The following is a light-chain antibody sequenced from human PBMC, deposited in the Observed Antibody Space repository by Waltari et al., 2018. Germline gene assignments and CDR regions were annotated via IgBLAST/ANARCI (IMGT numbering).Light chain of an antibody. Sequence: VVLTQSTLSLPVTPGQPASISCRSSQSRGSTYLNWFQQRPGQSPRRLIYKVSNRDSGVPDRFSGSGSGTVFTLEISRVEAEDVGVYYCMQGTHWPYTFGQGTKLEIK. V-gene: IGKV2-30*01. CDR1: QSRGSTY. J-gene: IGKJ2*01. CDR3: MQGTHWPYT. CDR2: KVS.